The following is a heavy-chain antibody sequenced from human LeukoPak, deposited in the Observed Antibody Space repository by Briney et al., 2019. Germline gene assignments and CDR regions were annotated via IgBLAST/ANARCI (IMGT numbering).Heavy chain of an antibody. CDR1: GYTFTYCS. J-gene: IGHJ4*02. CDR3: ATGGRAAAGTYYDY. CDR2: ITLYNGNT. D-gene: IGHD6-13*01. Sequence: GASVKVSCKASGYTFTYCSLHWLQQAPGQGLERMRWITLYNGNTNYAKKFQGRVTITRDMSLRTAYIELSSLRSEDTAVYYCATGGRAAAGTYYDYWGQGTLVTVSS. V-gene: IGHV1-68*01.